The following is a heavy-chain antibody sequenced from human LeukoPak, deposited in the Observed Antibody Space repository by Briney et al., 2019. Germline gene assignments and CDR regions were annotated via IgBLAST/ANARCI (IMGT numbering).Heavy chain of an antibody. CDR1: GGSISSYR. J-gene: IGHJ4*02. CDR2: ILTSGST. Sequence: KSSETLSLTCTVSGGSISSYRWSWVRQPPGKGLEWIGYILTSGSTNYNPSLKSRLTISVDTSTNQFTLKLSSVTAADTAAYYCARVRVSGSYLYYFDYWGQGTLVTVSS. D-gene: IGHD1-26*01. V-gene: IGHV4-4*09. CDR3: ARVRVSGSYLYYFDY.